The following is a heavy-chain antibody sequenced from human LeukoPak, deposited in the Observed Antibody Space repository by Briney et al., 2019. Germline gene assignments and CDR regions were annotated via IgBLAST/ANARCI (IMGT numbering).Heavy chain of an antibody. Sequence: GASVKVSCKASGGTFSSYAISWVRQAPGQGLEWMGWISAYNGNTNYAQKLQGRVTMTTDTSTSTAYMELRSLRSYDTAVYYCARGGLLWFGEVPPRYYYGMDVWGQGTTVTVSS. D-gene: IGHD3-10*01. J-gene: IGHJ6*02. CDR3: ARGGLLWFGEVPPRYYYGMDV. V-gene: IGHV1-18*01. CDR1: GGTFSSYA. CDR2: ISAYNGNT.